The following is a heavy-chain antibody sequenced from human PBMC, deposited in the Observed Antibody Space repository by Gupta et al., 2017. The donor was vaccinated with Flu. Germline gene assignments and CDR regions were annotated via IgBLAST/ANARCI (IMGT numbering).Heavy chain of an antibody. J-gene: IGHJ6*04. Sequence: GSGFTFRNYEMNWVRQAPGKGLEWVSYISSSGNTIYYADSVKGRFTISRDSARNSLYLQMNSLRAEDTAVYYSAREGMDVWGKGTTVTVPS. V-gene: IGHV3-48*03. CDR2: ISSSGNTI. CDR1: GFTFRNYE. CDR3: AREGMDV.